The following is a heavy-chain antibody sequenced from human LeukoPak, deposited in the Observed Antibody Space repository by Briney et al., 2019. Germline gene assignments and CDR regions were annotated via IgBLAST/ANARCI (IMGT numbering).Heavy chain of an antibody. CDR3: ARSTTTVTTSPFDY. CDR1: DFTFSSYT. V-gene: IGHV3-21*01. J-gene: IGHJ4*02. CDR2: ISSSRSYI. Sequence: GGSLRLSCVAYDFTFSSYTMNWVRQAPGKGLEWVSSISSSRSYIYYADSVKGRFTISRDNAKNSLYLQMNSLRAEDTAVYYCARSTTTVTTSPFDYWGQGTLVTVSS. D-gene: IGHD4-11*01.